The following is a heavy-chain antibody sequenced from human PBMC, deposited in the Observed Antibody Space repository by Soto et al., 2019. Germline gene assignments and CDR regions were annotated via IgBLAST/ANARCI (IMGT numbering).Heavy chain of an antibody. CDR1: GYTFTSYG. D-gene: IGHD5-12*01. J-gene: IGHJ4*02. CDR3: VRDSGHDGRDY. V-gene: IGHV1-18*01. Sequence: QVQLVQSGGEVKNPGASVKVSCKASGYTFTSYGISWVRQAPGQGLEWMGWINTYNGDTTYARILQGRVTMNVDTSTSTAYMERRSLRADDAAEYHCVRDSGHDGRDYWGQGTLVTVSS. CDR2: INTYNGDT.